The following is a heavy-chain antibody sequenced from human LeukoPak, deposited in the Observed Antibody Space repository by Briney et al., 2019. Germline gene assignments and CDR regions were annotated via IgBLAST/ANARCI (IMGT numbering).Heavy chain of an antibody. J-gene: IGHJ4*02. Sequence: GGSLRLSCAASGFTFSSYAMSWVRQAPGKGLEWVSAICGSGGITYYAHSVKGRFTISTDNSKNTLYLKMNSRRAEDTAVYYCAKNQWPYCSGGSCFTSLFDYWGQGTLVTVSS. D-gene: IGHD2-15*01. CDR2: ICGSGGIT. CDR1: GFTFSSYA. V-gene: IGHV3-23*01. CDR3: AKNQWPYCSGGSCFTSLFDY.